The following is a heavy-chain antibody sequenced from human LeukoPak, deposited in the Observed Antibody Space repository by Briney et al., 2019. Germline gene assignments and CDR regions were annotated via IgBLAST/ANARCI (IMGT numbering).Heavy chain of an antibody. CDR1: GYTFTSYY. D-gene: IGHD6-13*01. CDR3: ARNGGRIAAASYLDY. V-gene: IGHV1-46*01. J-gene: IGHJ4*02. CDR2: INPSGGST. Sequence: ASVTVSCKASGYTFTSYYMHWVRQAPGQGLEWMGIINPSGGSTSYAQKFQGRVTMTRDTSTSTVYMELSSLRSEDTAVYYCARNGGRIAAASYLDYWGQGTLVTVSS.